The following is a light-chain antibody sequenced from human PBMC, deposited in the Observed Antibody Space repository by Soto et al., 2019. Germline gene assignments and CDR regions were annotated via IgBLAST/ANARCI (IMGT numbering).Light chain of an antibody. CDR3: CSYAGSYTFDVV. CDR2: DVS. J-gene: IGLJ2*01. CDR1: XXXVGGYNY. V-gene: IGLV2-11*01. Sequence: QSALTQPRSVSGSPGQSVTISCXXXXXXVGGYNYVSWYQQHPGKAPKLMIYDVSKRPSGVPDRFSGSKSGNTASLTISGLQAEDEADYYCCSYAGSYTFDVVFGGGTQLTVL.